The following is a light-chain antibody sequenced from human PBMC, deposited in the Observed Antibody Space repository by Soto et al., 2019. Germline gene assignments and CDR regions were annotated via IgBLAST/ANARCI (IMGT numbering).Light chain of an antibody. CDR3: CSYAGSMTWV. J-gene: IGLJ3*02. CDR2: EAT. CDR1: SSDVGSYTF. Sequence: QSVLTQPASVSGSPGQSITISCTGSSSDVGSYTFVSWYQHHPDKAPKLMIYEATKRPSGVSHRFSGSKSGNTASLTISGFQAEDEGEYYCCSYAGSMTWVFGGGTKLTVL. V-gene: IGLV2-23*01.